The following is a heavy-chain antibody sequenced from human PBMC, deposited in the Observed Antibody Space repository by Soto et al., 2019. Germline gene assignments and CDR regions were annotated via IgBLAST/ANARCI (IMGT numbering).Heavy chain of an antibody. CDR2: ISSSGSTI. D-gene: IGHD3-10*01. CDR1: GFTFSSYE. Sequence: GGSLRLSCAASGFTFSSYEMNWVRQAPGKGLEWVSYISSSGSTIYYADSVKGRFTISRDNAKNSLYLQMNSLRAEDAAVYYCAIGGGQIYYKGLDVWGQGTTVTVSS. V-gene: IGHV3-48*03. J-gene: IGHJ6*02. CDR3: AIGGGQIYYKGLDV.